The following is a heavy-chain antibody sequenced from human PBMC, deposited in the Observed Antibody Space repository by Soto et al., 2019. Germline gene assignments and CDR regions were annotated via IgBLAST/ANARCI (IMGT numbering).Heavy chain of an antibody. D-gene: IGHD6-19*01. CDR2: ISAYNGNT. Sequence: GASVKVSCKASGYTFTMYGISGVLQSPGQGLEWMGWISAYNGNTNYAQKLQGRVTMTTDTSTSTAYMELRSLRSDDTAVYYCARDVRHSSGWSEDYWGQGTLVTVSS. J-gene: IGHJ4*02. CDR1: GYTFTMYG. V-gene: IGHV1-18*01. CDR3: ARDVRHSSGWSEDY.